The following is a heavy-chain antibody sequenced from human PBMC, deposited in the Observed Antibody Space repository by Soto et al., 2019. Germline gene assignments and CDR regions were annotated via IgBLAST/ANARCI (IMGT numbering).Heavy chain of an antibody. CDR2: ASHTGGT. V-gene: IGHV4-59*01. J-gene: IGHJ1*01. D-gene: IGHD5-12*01. CDR3: ASSELATLRDTEYFHH. CDR1: GGSISSYY. Sequence: SETLSLTCTVSGGSISSYYLSWIRQPPGRGLEWIGYASHTGGTNYNPSLKSRVTISVDSSKSQFALKLTSVTAADTAVYFCASSELATLRDTEYFHHWGQGTLVTVS.